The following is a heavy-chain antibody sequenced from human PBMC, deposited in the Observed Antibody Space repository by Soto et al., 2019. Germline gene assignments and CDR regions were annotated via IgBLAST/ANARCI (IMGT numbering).Heavy chain of an antibody. CDR1: GGAIGSGDYY. J-gene: IGHJ4*02. V-gene: IGHV4-30-4*01. D-gene: IGHD3-10*01. CDR2: IYYSGST. Sequence: SETLSLTCTVSGGAIGSGDYYFIGIRQPPWKGLELIGYIYYSGSTYYNPSLKSRVTISVDTSKNQFSLKLSSVTAADTAVYYCARGQYYGSGRSYYFDYWGQGTLVTVSS. CDR3: ARGQYYGSGRSYYFDY.